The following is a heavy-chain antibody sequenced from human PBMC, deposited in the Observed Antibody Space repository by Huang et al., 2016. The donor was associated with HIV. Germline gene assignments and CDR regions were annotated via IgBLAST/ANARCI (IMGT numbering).Heavy chain of an antibody. Sequence: EVQLVQSEAEVKKPGESLKISCRGSGYSFTNYWIGWVRQRPGEGLEWMGVIYPADSDTRSSPSFQGQVTFSADKSTRMAYLQWSSLQASDTAIYYCARSEVLVTAVPFDHWGQGTLVTVSS. J-gene: IGHJ4*02. CDR3: ARSEVLVTAVPFDH. V-gene: IGHV5-51*03. CDR1: GYSFTNYW. D-gene: IGHD2-21*02. CDR2: IYPADSDT.